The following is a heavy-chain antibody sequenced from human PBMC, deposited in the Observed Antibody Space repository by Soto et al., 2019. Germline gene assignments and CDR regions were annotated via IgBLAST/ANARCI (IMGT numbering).Heavy chain of an antibody. J-gene: IGHJ5*02. CDR1: GGTFSSYV. V-gene: IGHV1-69*06. Sequence: ASVKVSCKASGGTFSSYVISWVRQAPGQGPEWMGGIIPMYGTVNYAQNFQDRVTIVADTSTSTAYMELSSLRSEDTAVYYCARDLGGCSGGSCRYNWFDPWGQGTLVTVSS. CDR3: ARDLGGCSGGSCRYNWFDP. D-gene: IGHD2-15*01. CDR2: IIPMYGTV.